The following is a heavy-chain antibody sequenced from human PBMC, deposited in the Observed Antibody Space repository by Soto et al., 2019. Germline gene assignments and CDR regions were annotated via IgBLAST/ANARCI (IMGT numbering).Heavy chain of an antibody. J-gene: IGHJ4*02. D-gene: IGHD3-10*01. CDR1: GGSISSYY. CDR3: ARHNYGSGSTYFYY. Sequence: SETLSLTCTVSGGSISSYYWSWIRQPPGKGLERIGYIYYSGSTNYNPSLKSRVTISVDTSKNQFSLKLNSMTAADTAVYYCARHNYGSGSTYFYYWGQGTLVTVSS. CDR2: IYYSGST. V-gene: IGHV4-59*08.